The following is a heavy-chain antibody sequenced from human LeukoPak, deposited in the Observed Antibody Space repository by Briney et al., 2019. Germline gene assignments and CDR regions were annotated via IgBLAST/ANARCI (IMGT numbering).Heavy chain of an antibody. Sequence: ASVKVSCKASGYTFTSYYMHWVRQAPGQGLEWMGIINPSGGSTSYAQKFQGRVTMTRDTSTSTVYMEPSSLRSEDTAVYYCARGGYYDSSGYYANLYWYFDLWGRGTLVTVSS. J-gene: IGHJ2*01. V-gene: IGHV1-46*01. D-gene: IGHD3-22*01. CDR3: ARGGYYDSSGYYANLYWYFDL. CDR1: GYTFTSYY. CDR2: INPSGGST.